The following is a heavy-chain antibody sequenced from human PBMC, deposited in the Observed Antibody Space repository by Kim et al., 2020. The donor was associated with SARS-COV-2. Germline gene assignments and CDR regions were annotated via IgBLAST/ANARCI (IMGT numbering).Heavy chain of an antibody. CDR3: ARTSGYYGVGGNWFDP. V-gene: IGHV1-69*06. CDR2: IIPIFGTA. Sequence: SVKVSCKASGGTFSSYAISWVRQAPGQGLEWMGGIIPIFGTANYAQKFQGRVTITADKSTSTAYMELSSLRSEDTAVYYCARTSGYYGVGGNWFDPWGQGTLVTVSS. CDR1: GGTFSSYA. J-gene: IGHJ5*02. D-gene: IGHD3-22*01.